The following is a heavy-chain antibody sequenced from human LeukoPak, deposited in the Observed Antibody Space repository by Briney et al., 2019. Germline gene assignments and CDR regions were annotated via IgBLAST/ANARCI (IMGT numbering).Heavy chain of an antibody. CDR2: ISGDGGST. D-gene: IGHD6-13*01. J-gene: IGHJ4*02. CDR3: ANNYWAVAG. Sequence: GGSLRLSCAASGFTFDGYAMHWVRQAPGKGLEWVSLISGDGGSTCYADSVKGRFTISRDNSKNSLYLQMNSLRTEDTALYYRANNYWAVAGWGQGTLVTVSS. V-gene: IGHV3-43*02. CDR1: GFTFDGYA.